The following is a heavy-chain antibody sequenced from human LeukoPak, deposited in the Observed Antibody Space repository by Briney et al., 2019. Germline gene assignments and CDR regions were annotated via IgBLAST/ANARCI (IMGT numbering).Heavy chain of an antibody. CDR2: ISDTGIT. CDR1: GGSISSYY. V-gene: IGHV4-59*01. CDR3: ARRHYGGNSGRYWYFDL. J-gene: IGHJ2*01. Sequence: SETLSLTCSVSGGSISSYYWNWLRQAPGKGLEGLGYISDTGITTYNPSLESRVTISVDTSNKQFSLRLISVTAADTAVYYCARRHYGGNSGRYWYFDLWGRGTLVTVSS. D-gene: IGHD4-23*01.